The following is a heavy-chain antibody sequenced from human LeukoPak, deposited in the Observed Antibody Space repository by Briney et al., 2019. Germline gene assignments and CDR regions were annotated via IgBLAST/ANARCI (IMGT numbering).Heavy chain of an antibody. Sequence: ASVKVSCKASGYTFTSYGISWVRQAPGQGLEWMGWISAYNGNTNYAQKLQGRVTMTTDTSTSTAYTELRSLRSDDTAVYYCARVCGGYSSSWYVCPADDFDYWGQGTLVTVSS. CDR2: ISAYNGNT. CDR3: ARVCGGYSSSWYVCPADDFDY. J-gene: IGHJ4*02. D-gene: IGHD6-13*01. CDR1: GYTFTSYG. V-gene: IGHV1-18*01.